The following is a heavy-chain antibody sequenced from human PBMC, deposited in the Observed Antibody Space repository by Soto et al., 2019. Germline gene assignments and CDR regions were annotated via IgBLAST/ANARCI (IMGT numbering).Heavy chain of an antibody. Sequence: SETLSLTCAVYGGSFSGYYLSWVRQPPGKGLEWIGEINHSGSTNYNPSLKSRVTISVDTSKNQFSLKLSSVAAADTAVYYCARVTWLRPYFDYWGQGTLVTVSS. V-gene: IGHV4-34*01. CDR3: ARVTWLRPYFDY. D-gene: IGHD5-12*01. CDR1: GGSFSGYY. J-gene: IGHJ4*02. CDR2: INHSGST.